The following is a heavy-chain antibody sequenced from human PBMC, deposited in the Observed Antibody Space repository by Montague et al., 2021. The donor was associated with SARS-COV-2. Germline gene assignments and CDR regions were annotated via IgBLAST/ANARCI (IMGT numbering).Heavy chain of an antibody. V-gene: IGHV4-39*02. CDR2: LSSSGST. CDR1: GESIDRDIYY. CDR3: ARPGSVSGWFYFDD. J-gene: IGHJ4*02. D-gene: IGHD6-19*01. Sequence: SETLSLTCIVSGESIDRDIYYWGWIRRSPGKGLEWIGSLSSSGSTYYNPSLRSRVTISMDTSKNHFSLKVNSVTATDTAVYFCARPGSVSGWFYFDDWGQGTLVSVSS.